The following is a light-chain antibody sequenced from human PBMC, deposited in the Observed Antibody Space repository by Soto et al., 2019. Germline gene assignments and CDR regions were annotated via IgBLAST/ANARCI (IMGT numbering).Light chain of an antibody. CDR2: GAS. J-gene: IGKJ4*01. Sequence: CTQSRCSLTASVGDSVTIAFRANQGIPSYLAWYQQKPGKAPNLLIYGASTLQSGVPSRFSGSGSGTDFTLTISSLQAEDFATYYCQQTRSYPSTFGGGTKVDIK. CDR3: QQTRSYPST. CDR1: QGIPSY. V-gene: IGKV1-9*01.